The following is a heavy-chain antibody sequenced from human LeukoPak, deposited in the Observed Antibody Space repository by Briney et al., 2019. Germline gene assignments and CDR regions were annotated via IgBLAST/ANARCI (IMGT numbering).Heavy chain of an antibody. V-gene: IGHV4-38-2*01. CDR2: IYHSGST. CDR3: ARHVYSSGSFDY. J-gene: IGHJ4*02. D-gene: IGHD6-19*01. Sequence: SETLSLTCAVSGYSISSGYYWGWIRQPPGKGLEWIGSIYHSGSTYYNPSLKSRVTISVDTSKNQFSLKLSSVTAADTAVYYCARHVYSSGSFDYWGQGTLVTVSS. CDR1: GYSISSGYY.